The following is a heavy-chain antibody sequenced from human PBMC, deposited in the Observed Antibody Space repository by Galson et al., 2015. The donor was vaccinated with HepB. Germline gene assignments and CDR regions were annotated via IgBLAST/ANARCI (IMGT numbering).Heavy chain of an antibody. CDR1: GGSISSYY. D-gene: IGHD3-22*01. CDR3: ARGSAYYYDSSGYFVFDY. CDR2: IYYSGST. J-gene: IGHJ4*02. V-gene: IGHV4-59*01. Sequence: ETLSLTCTVSGGSISSYYWSWIRQPPGKGLEWIGYIYYSGSTNYNPSLKSRVTISVDTSKNQFSLKLSSVTAADTAVYYCARGSAYYYDSSGYFVFDYWGQGTLVTVSS.